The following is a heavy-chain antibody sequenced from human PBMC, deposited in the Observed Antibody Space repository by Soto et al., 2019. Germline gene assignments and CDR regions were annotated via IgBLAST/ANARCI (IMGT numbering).Heavy chain of an antibody. V-gene: IGHV5-10-1*01. CDR2: IDPSDSYT. CDR1: GYSFTSYW. J-gene: IGHJ6*04. CDR3: ARTQPEGRRYYYYGMDV. Sequence: PGESLKISCKGSGYSFTSYWISWVRQMPGKGLEWMGRIDPSDSYTNYSPSFQGHVTISADKSISTAYLQWSSLKASDTAMYYCARTQPEGRRYYYYGMDVWGKGTTVTVPS.